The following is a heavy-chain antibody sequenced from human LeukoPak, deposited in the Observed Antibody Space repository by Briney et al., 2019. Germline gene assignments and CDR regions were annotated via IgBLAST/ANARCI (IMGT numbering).Heavy chain of an antibody. CDR3: ARHMMESRWLLDDY. CDR1: GGSISSTSYY. CDR2: IYNSGCT. J-gene: IGHJ4*02. D-gene: IGHD3-22*01. Sequence: SETLSLTCTVSGGSISSTSYYWGWIRQPPGKGLEWIGSIYNSGCTHYNPSLKSRVTISVDTSKNQFSLNLRSVTAADTAVYYCARHMMESRWLLDDYWGQGTLVTVSS. V-gene: IGHV4-39*01.